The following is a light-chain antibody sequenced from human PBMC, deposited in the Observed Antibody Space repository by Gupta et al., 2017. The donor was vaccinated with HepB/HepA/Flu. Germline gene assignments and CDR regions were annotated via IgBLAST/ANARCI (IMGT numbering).Light chain of an antibody. CDR2: TTS. CDR1: ESVSSGY. CDR3: QQYGSSPRT. Sequence: EIVLTQSPGTLSLSPGERVTLSCRASESVSSGYVAWYQQKPGQAPTLLMHTTSTRATGVPDRFSGSGAGRNFILTISGLEPEDLAVYYCQQYGSSPRTFGQGTKLEVK. J-gene: IGKJ2*01. V-gene: IGKV3-20*01.